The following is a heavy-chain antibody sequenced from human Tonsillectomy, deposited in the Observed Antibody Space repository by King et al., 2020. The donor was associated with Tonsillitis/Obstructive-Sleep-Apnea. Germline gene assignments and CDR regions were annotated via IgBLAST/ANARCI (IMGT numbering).Heavy chain of an antibody. Sequence: QLQESGPGLVKPSETLSLTCTVSGGSVSSGSYYWRWIRQPPGKGLEWIGYIYYSGSTNYNPSLKSRVTISVDTSKNEFSLKLSSVTAADTAVYYCASSIVGATLGYWGQGTLVTVSS. CDR3: ASSIVGATLGY. V-gene: IGHV4-61*01. J-gene: IGHJ4*02. CDR1: GGSVSSGSYY. CDR2: IYYSGST. D-gene: IGHD1-26*01.